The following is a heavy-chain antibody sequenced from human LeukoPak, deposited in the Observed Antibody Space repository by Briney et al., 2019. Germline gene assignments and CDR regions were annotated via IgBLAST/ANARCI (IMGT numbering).Heavy chain of an antibody. CDR3: ARLGDSSGYYWGYFDY. J-gene: IGHJ4*02. CDR2: IYPGDSDT. V-gene: IGHV5-51*01. Sequence: GESLKISCKGSGNSFTSYWMGWVSQMPGKGLEWKGIIYPGDSDTRYSPSFQGQVTISADKSISTSYLQWSSLKASDTAMYYCARLGDSSGYYWGYFDYWGQGTLVTVSS. D-gene: IGHD3-22*01. CDR1: GNSFTSYW.